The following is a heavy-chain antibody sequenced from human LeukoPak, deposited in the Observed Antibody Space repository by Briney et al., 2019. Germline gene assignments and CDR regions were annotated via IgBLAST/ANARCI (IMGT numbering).Heavy chain of an antibody. Sequence: PSETLSLTCTVSGGSISSYYWSWIRQPPGKGLEWIGYIYYSGSTNYNPSLKSRVTISVDTPKNQFSLKLSSVTAADTAVYYCARVPYDSSGYPDAFDIWGQGTMVTVSS. J-gene: IGHJ3*02. D-gene: IGHD3-22*01. CDR1: GGSISSYY. CDR3: ARVPYDSSGYPDAFDI. V-gene: IGHV4-59*01. CDR2: IYYSGST.